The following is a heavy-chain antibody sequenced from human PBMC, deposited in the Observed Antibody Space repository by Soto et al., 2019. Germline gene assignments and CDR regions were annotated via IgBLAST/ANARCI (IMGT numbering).Heavy chain of an antibody. CDR3: ARVPPAAGTGFDY. V-gene: IGHV3-7*01. CDR2: IKEDGSEM. J-gene: IGHJ4*02. D-gene: IGHD6-13*01. CDR1: GFTFSSYW. Sequence: EVQLVESGGGLVQAGGSLRLSCAASGFTFSSYWMSWVRQAPGKGLEWVGNIKEDGSEMNYVDSLKGRFTISRDNAKNSLYLQMKSLRAEDTAVYYCARVPPAAGTGFDYWGQGTLVTVSS.